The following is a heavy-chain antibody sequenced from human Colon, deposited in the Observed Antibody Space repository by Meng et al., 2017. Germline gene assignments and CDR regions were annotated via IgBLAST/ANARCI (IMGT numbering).Heavy chain of an antibody. V-gene: IGHV1-3*04. D-gene: IGHD3-3*01. Sequence: QVHLVQSGAELKKPGASVKVSCQASGYSFTTYSMHWVRQAPGQGLEWMAWINTANGNAVYSETFQGRLTIPRDASASTVNMELSSLGSEDTAVYYCATDFSPRGDYWGQGTLVTVSS. J-gene: IGHJ4*02. CDR1: GYSFTTYS. CDR3: ATDFSPRGDY. CDR2: INTANGNA.